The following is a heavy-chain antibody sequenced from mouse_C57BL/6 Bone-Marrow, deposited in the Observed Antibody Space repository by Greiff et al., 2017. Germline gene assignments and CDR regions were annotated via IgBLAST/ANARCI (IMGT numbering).Heavy chain of an antibody. CDR2: IRRGGST. V-gene: IGHV2-5*01. CDR1: GFSLTSYG. Sequence: QVQLQQSGPGLVQPSQSLSITCTASGFSLTSYGVHWVRQSPGKGLEWLGVIRRGGSTAYNAAFMSRLSITKDNSKSQVFIKMNSLQADDTAIYSCAKKVKKLLGGAMDYWGQGTSVTVSS. D-gene: IGHD1-1*01. J-gene: IGHJ4*01. CDR3: AKKVKKLLGGAMDY.